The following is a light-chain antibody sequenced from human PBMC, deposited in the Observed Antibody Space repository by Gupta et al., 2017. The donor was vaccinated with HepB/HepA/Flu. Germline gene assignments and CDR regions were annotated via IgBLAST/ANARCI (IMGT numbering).Light chain of an antibody. Sequence: QSALTQPVSVSGSPGQSITISCTGTSSDIGAYNYVSWYQQHPGKAPKVVIYDVSNRPSGVSHRFSGSKSDNTASLTISGLQAEDEADYYCNSYTNFRTLVFGTGTKVTVL. V-gene: IGLV2-14*03. CDR1: SSDIGAYNY. J-gene: IGLJ1*01. CDR2: DVS. CDR3: NSYTNFRTLV.